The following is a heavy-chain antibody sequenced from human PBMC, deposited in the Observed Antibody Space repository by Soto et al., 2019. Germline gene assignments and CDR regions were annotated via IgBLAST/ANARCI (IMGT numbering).Heavy chain of an antibody. V-gene: IGHV3-33*01. Sequence: QVKLVESGGGEVQPGRSLRLSCEASGFDFYSYGRHWFRQPPGKGLEWVAVIWYDGSEKYYADSVKGRFTISRDNSKNTLYLQMSSLRDEDTAVYYCVRQAGEDYWGQGTLVTVSS. CDR2: IWYDGSEK. CDR1: GFDFYSYG. D-gene: IGHD6-19*01. CDR3: VRQAGEDY. J-gene: IGHJ4*02.